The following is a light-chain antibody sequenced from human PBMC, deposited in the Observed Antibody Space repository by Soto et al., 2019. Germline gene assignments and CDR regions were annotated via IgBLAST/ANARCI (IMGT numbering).Light chain of an antibody. J-gene: IGLJ3*02. CDR3: QSYDSGFSGLV. V-gene: IGLV2-14*01. CDR2: EVT. CDR1: SSDVGGYNY. Sequence: QSALTQPASVSGSPGQSITISCTGTSSDVGGYNYVSWYQQYPGKAPKLMIYEVTHRPSGVSNRFSGSKSGNTASLTISGLQAEDEANYYCQSYDSGFSGLVFGGGTKLTVL.